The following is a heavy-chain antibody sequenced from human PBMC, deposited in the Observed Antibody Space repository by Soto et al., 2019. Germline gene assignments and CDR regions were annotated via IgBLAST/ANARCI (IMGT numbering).Heavy chain of an antibody. V-gene: IGHV3-23*01. CDR3: AKDRYARTYVSFDY. J-gene: IGHJ4*02. Sequence: PGGSLRLSCAASGFTVSTNYMSWVRQAPGKGLEWVSAISGSGGDSFYADSVKGRFTISRDDSKNTVYLQMNSLRVEDTAVYYCAKDRYARTYVSFDYWGQGMLVTVSS. CDR1: GFTVSTNY. CDR2: ISGSGGDS. D-gene: IGHD3-16*01.